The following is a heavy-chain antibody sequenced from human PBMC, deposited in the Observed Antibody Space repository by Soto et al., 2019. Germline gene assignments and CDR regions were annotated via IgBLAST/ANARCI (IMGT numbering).Heavy chain of an antibody. V-gene: IGHV5-10-1*01. D-gene: IGHD3-16*01. Sequence: RVGESLKISCKGSGYSFTSYWISWVRQMPGKGLEWMGRIDPSDSYTNYSPSFQGHVTISADKSISTAYLQWSSLKASDTAMYYCARHDPHKRSYADYWGQGTLVTVSS. CDR3: ARHDPHKRSYADY. J-gene: IGHJ4*02. CDR2: IDPSDSYT. CDR1: GYSFTSYW.